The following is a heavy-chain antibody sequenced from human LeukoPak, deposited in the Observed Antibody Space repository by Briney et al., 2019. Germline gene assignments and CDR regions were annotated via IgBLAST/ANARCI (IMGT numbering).Heavy chain of an antibody. D-gene: IGHD3-10*01. J-gene: IGHJ3*02. CDR3: ARGPWGGEEVLDAFDI. CDR2: IKQDGSEK. V-gene: IGHV3-7*01. CDR1: GFTFSSYW. Sequence: GGSLRLSCAASGFTFSSYWMSWVRQAPGKGLEWVANIKQDGSEKYYVDSVKGRFTISRDNAKNSLYLQMNSLRAEDTAVYYCARGPWGGEEVLDAFDIWGQGTMVTVSS.